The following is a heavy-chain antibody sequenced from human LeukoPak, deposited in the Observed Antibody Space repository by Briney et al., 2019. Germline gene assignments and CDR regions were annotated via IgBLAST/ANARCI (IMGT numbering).Heavy chain of an antibody. V-gene: IGHV3-15*01. CDR1: GFTFSNAW. CDR3: TTDAIVVVPAAMGE. J-gene: IGHJ4*02. Sequence: PGGSLRLSCAASGFTFSNAWMSWVRQAPGKGLEWVGRIKSKTDGGTTDYAAPVKGRFTISRDDSKNTLYLQMNSLKTEDTAVYYCTTDAIVVVPAAMGEWGQGTLVTASS. CDR2: IKSKTDGGTT. D-gene: IGHD2-2*01.